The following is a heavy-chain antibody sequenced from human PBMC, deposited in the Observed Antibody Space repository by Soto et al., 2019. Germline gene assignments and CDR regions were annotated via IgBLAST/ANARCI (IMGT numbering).Heavy chain of an antibody. D-gene: IGHD5-12*01. Sequence: GASVKVSCKASGVTFNRQDMRWVRQAPGQGLEWMGGIIPMFGTPHYAEKCQDRVTITADESTGTAYLELSSLTSEDTAVYYCATSEGRDGYRFDYWGPGTLVTVSS. CDR3: ATSEGRDGYRFDY. CDR2: IIPMFGTP. J-gene: IGHJ4*02. V-gene: IGHV1-69*13. CDR1: GVTFNRQD.